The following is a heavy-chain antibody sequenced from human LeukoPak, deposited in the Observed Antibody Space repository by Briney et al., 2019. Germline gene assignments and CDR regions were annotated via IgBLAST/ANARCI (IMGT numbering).Heavy chain of an antibody. CDR3: ATARLSVAGPFDY. J-gene: IGHJ4*02. CDR2: ITGSSSNT. CDR1: GFTFSSYS. D-gene: IGHD6-19*01. V-gene: IGHV3-23*01. Sequence: GGSLRLSCAASGFTFSSYSMNWVRQAPGKGLEWVSAITGSSSNTYYADSVKGRFTISRDNSKNTLFLQINSLRAEDTALYYCATARLSVAGPFDYWGQGTLVTVSS.